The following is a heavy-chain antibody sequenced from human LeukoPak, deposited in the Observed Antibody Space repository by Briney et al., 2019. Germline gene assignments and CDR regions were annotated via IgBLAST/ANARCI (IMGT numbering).Heavy chain of an antibody. CDR3: ARGVTYYDFWSGYYQYFDY. D-gene: IGHD3-3*01. J-gene: IGHJ4*02. CDR2: IYYSGST. Sequence: SETLSLTCTVSGDSISNYYWSWIRQPPGKGLEWIGYIYYSGSTNYNPSLKSRVTISVDTSKNQFSLKLSSVTAADTAVYYCARGVTYYDFWSGYYQYFDYWGQGTLVTVSS. CDR1: GDSISNYY. V-gene: IGHV4-59*01.